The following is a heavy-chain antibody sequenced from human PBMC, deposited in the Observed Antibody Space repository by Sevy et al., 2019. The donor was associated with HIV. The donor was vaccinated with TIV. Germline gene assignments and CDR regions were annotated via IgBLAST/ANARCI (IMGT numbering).Heavy chain of an antibody. CDR1: GFAFSDHY. Sequence: GGSLRLSCAASGFAFSDHYVDWVRQAPGKGLEWVGRIRNRPNRYTTEYAASVEGRFTISRDDSSHSLYLQMTSLKTEDSAVYYCVRGPNCGVGGCQQISPYCLDVWGIGATVTVSS. V-gene: IGHV3-72*01. CDR3: VRGPNCGVGGCQQISPYCLDV. CDR2: IRNRPNRYTT. D-gene: IGHD2-21*01. J-gene: IGHJ6*03.